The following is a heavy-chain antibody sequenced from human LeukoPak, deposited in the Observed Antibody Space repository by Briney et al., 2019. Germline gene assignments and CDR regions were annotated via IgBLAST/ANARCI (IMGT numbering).Heavy chain of an antibody. V-gene: IGHV4-4*07. J-gene: IGHJ5*02. CDR3: ARGTYSNHVHNRFDP. CDR2: IYTGGRT. D-gene: IGHD4-11*01. Sequence: SQTLSLTCTVASGSISSYYWSWIRQPAGKGREWIGRIYTGGRTNYTPSLKSRVTMSVDTSKNQFSLKLSSVTAADTPVYYSARGTYSNHVHNRFDPWGHGTLVTVS. CDR1: SGSISSYY.